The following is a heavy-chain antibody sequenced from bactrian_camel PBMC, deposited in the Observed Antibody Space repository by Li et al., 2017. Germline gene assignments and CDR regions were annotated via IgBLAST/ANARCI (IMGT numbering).Heavy chain of an antibody. CDR1: GFTFSTYA. CDR2: INSSGGSK. D-gene: IGHD3*01. J-gene: IGHJ4*01. V-gene: IGHV3S31*01. CDR3: AADRGGPLAFYSGSWCYERLGY. Sequence: DVQLVESGGGLVRPGASLRLSCAASGFTFSTYAMSWVRQAPGKGLEWVSTINSSGGSKYYAGSVKGRFTISRDNAKNTLYLQLNSLETEDTAVYYCAADRGGPLAFYSGSWCYERLGYWGQGTQVTVS.